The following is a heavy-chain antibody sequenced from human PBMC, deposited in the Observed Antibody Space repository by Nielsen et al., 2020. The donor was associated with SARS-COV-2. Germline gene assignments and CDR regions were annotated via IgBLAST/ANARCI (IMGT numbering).Heavy chain of an antibody. J-gene: IGHJ6*03. V-gene: IGHV6-1*01. Sequence: WISQSPSRGLEWLGRTYYRSKWYNDYAVSVKSRITINPDTSKNQFSLHLNSVTPEDTAVYYCARARGAYGDYYYYYYTDVWGKGTMVTVSS. CDR2: TYYRSKWYN. CDR3: ARARGAYGDYYYYYYTDV. D-gene: IGHD4-17*01.